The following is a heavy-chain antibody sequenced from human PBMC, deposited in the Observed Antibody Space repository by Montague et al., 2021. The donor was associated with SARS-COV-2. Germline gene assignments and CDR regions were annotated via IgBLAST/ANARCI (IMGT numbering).Heavy chain of an antibody. CDR3: ARREDYYGSGSYPN. CDR1: LHSGVVRLRR. CDR2: LYQREST. Sequence: SETLSLTCAGDLHSGVVRLRRWAGVHQPPRKGPTKIVCLYQRESTYYNPSLKSRVTISVDTSKNQFSLKLSSVTAADTAVYYCARREDYYGSGSYPNWGQGTLVTVSS. V-gene: IGHV4-39*01. D-gene: IGHD3-10*01. J-gene: IGHJ4*02.